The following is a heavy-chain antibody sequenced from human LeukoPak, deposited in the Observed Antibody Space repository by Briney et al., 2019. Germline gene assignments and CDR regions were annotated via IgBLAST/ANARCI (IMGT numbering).Heavy chain of an antibody. CDR1: GYTFTDYY. CDR2: IRPNSGGT. CDR3: ARVNLITMIRGGLGY. Sequence: ASVKVSCKASGYTFTDYYMQWVRQAPGQGLEWMGWIRPNSGGTNYAQKFQGRVTMTRDTSINIVYMELSRLRSDDTAVYYCARVNLITMIRGGLGYWGQGTLVTVSS. D-gene: IGHD3-10*01. J-gene: IGHJ4*02. V-gene: IGHV1-2*02.